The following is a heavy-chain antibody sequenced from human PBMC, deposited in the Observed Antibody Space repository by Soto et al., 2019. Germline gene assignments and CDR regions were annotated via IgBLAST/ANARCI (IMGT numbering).Heavy chain of an antibody. D-gene: IGHD3-16*01. CDR3: ESGGNWFDP. V-gene: IGHV4-59*01. CDR2: MYYNGNI. Sequence: SETLSLTCNVSGGSISNYYWTWVRQSPEKGLEWIGYMYYNGNINYNPSLKSRVTISIDTSKNQFSLTLESVTAADTAVYYCESGGNWFDPWGQGVLVTVSS. CDR1: GGSISNYY. J-gene: IGHJ5*02.